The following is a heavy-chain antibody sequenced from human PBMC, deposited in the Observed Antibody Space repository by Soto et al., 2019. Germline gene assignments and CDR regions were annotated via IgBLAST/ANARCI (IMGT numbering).Heavy chain of an antibody. J-gene: IGHJ5*02. D-gene: IGHD2-2*01. CDR2: IYYSGST. V-gene: IGHV4-31*03. CDR1: GGSISSGGYY. CDR3: ARQLLGYCSSTSCPTGWFDP. Sequence: PSEPLSLTCPVSGGSISSGGYYWSWIRQHPGKGLEWIGYIYYSGSTYYNPSLKSRVTISVDTSKSQFSLKLSSVTAADTAVYYCARQLLGYCSSTSCPTGWFDPWGQGTLVTVSS.